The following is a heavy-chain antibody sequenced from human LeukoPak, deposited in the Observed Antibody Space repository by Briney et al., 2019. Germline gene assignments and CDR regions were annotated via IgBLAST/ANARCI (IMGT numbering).Heavy chain of an antibody. V-gene: IGHV1-18*01. D-gene: IGHD3-10*01. J-gene: IGHJ5*02. CDR3: ARVDDYDSVTYYMDWLDT. CDR2: ISAFNGKT. Sequence: ASVKVTCEASVFTFTNYYITWVRQAPGQGLEWMGWISAFNGKTNYAQNLQDRVTMTTDTTTSTAYMEVRSLRSDDTAVYYCARVDDYDSVTYYMDWLDTWGQGTLVTVSS. CDR1: VFTFTNYY.